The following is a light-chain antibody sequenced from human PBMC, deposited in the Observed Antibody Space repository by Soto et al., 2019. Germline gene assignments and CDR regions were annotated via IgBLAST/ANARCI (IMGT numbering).Light chain of an antibody. V-gene: IGLV1-44*01. Sequence: QAVVTQPPSVSGTPGLRVNISCSGGISNIGKDTVNWYQQLPGTAPKLLRFNDDKRPSGVPDRFSGSRSGTSASLAISGLQSGDEAVYFCSTWDVSLNGWVLGGGTKLTVL. J-gene: IGLJ3*02. CDR2: NDD. CDR3: STWDVSLNGWV. CDR1: ISNIGKDT.